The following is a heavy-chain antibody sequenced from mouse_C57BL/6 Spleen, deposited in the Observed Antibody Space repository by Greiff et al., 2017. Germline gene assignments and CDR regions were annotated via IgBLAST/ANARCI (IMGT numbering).Heavy chain of an antibody. D-gene: IGHD2-2*01. J-gene: IGHJ3*01. Sequence: VQLQQPGAELVKPGASVKLSCKASGYTFTSYWMHWVKQRPGQGLEWIGMIHPNSGSTNYNEKFKSKATLTVDKSSSTAYMQLSSLTSEDSAVYYCAILYYGYDEGFAYWGQGTLVTVSA. CDR3: AILYYGYDEGFAY. CDR1: GYTFTSYW. V-gene: IGHV1-64*01. CDR2: IHPNSGST.